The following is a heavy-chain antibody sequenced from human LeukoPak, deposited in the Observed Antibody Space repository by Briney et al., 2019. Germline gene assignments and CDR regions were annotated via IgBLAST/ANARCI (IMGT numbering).Heavy chain of an antibody. Sequence: SETLSLTCTVSGVSIISSNYYWGWFRQPPGKSLEWIASVFYTGNTRHNPSLKSRVTISVDTSKNEFSLNLNSVTAEDTAVYYCARRLGSSADGILKYYFDYWGQGTLVTVSS. CDR1: GVSIISSNYY. J-gene: IGHJ4*02. CDR2: VFYTGNT. V-gene: IGHV4-39*01. D-gene: IGHD6-13*01. CDR3: ARRLGSSADGILKYYFDY.